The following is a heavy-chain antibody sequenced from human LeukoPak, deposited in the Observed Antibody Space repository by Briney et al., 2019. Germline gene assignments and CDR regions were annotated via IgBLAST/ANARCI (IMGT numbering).Heavy chain of an antibody. J-gene: IGHJ1*01. D-gene: IGHD6-13*01. Sequence: GGSLRLSCAASGFTFSSYAMGWVRQAPGKGLEWVSAISGSGGSTYYADSVKGRFTISRDNSKNTLYLQMNSLRAEDTAVYYCAKDKKVSSWYVYFQHWGQGALVTVSS. CDR2: ISGSGGST. V-gene: IGHV3-23*01. CDR3: AKDKKVSSWYVYFQH. CDR1: GFTFSSYA.